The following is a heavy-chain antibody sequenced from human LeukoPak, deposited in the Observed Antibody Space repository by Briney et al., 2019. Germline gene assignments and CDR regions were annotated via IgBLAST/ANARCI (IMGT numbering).Heavy chain of an antibody. D-gene: IGHD2-15*01. CDR1: GYTFTGYY. CDR3: ATTFSDCSGGSCYYNWFDP. J-gene: IGHJ5*02. Sequence: GASVKVSCKSSGYTFTGYYMHWVRQAPGQGLEWMGWINPNSGGTNYAQKFQGRVTMTEDTSTDTAYMELSSLRSEDTAVYYCATTFSDCSGGSCYYNWFDPWGQGTLVTVSS. CDR2: INPNSGGT. V-gene: IGHV1-2*02.